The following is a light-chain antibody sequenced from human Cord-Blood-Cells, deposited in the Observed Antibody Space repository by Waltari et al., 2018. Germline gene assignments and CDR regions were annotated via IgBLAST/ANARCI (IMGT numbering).Light chain of an antibody. V-gene: IGKV3-11*01. CDR1: QSVRSY. Sequence: EIVLTQSPATLSLSPGERATLTCRASQSVRSYLAWYQQKPGQAPRLLIYDACNRATGIPARFRGSGSGTGCTLTISSLEPEEFEVYYCQQRSNWQWTFGQVTKVEI. J-gene: IGKJ1*01. CDR3: QQRSNWQWT. CDR2: DAC.